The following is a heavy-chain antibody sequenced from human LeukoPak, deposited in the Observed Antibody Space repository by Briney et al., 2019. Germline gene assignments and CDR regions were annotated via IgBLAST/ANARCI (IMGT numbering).Heavy chain of an antibody. V-gene: IGHV5-51*01. Sequence: PGESLKISCKGSGYSFNTYWIGWVRQMPGKGLEWMGIIYPGDSDTRYSPSFQGQVTISADKSLSTAYLQWGSLKASDSAMYYCATNTMFRGIHAFDIWGQGTMVTVSS. CDR3: ATNTMFRGIHAFDI. CDR2: IYPGDSDT. CDR1: GYSFNTYW. D-gene: IGHD3-10*01. J-gene: IGHJ3*02.